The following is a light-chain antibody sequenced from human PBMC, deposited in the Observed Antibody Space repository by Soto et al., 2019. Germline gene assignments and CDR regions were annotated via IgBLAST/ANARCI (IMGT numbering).Light chain of an antibody. CDR1: QSISSW. Sequence: ESQMTQSPPTLSASVGDKATITCRASQSISSWLAWYQQKPGKAPKLLIYDASSLESGVPSRFSGSGSGTEFTLTISSLRPDDFATYYCQQYNSYSWTFGQGTKVDI. CDR3: QQYNSYSWT. CDR2: DAS. J-gene: IGKJ1*01. V-gene: IGKV1-5*01.